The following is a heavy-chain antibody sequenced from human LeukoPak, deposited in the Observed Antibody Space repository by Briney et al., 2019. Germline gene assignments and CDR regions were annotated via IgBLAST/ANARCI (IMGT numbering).Heavy chain of an antibody. Sequence: PSETLSLTCTVSGGPISSYQWSWIRQPPGKGLEWIGYVYYTGSTNYNPSLKSRVTISLDTSKNQFSLKLSSVTAADTAVYYCARRTTVTPNWFDPWGQGTRVTVSS. J-gene: IGHJ5*02. CDR2: VYYTGST. D-gene: IGHD4-17*01. V-gene: IGHV4-59*08. CDR3: ARRTTVTPNWFDP. CDR1: GGPISSYQ.